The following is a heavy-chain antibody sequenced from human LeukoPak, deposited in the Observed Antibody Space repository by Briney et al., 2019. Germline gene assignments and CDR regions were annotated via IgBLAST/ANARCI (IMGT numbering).Heavy chain of an antibody. D-gene: IGHD3-16*01. CDR2: IRDDSGAT. V-gene: IGHV3-48*01. CDR1: GFTFNKYP. J-gene: IGHJ4*02. CDR3: VRDLNWAFDY. Sequence: GGSLRLSCAASGFTFNKYPMNWVRQAPGKGLEWISNIRDDSGATTYADSVKGRFTISRDNAKNSLYLQINSLRAEDTAVYYCVRDLNWAFDYWGQGTLVTVSP.